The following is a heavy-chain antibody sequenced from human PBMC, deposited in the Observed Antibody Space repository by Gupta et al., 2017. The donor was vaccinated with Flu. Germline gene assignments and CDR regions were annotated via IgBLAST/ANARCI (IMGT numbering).Heavy chain of an antibody. J-gene: IGHJ6*02. Sequence: EVQLVESGGGLVKPGGSLRLSCAASGFTFSSYSMNWVRQAPGKWLEWVSSISSSSSYIYYADSVKGRFTISRDNAKNSLYLQMNSLRAEDTAVYYCARDLNYDFWSGYQNYYYYGMDVWGQGTTVTVSS. CDR3: ARDLNYDFWSGYQNYYYYGMDV. D-gene: IGHD3-3*01. V-gene: IGHV3-21*01. CDR2: ISSSSSYI. CDR1: GFTFSSYS.